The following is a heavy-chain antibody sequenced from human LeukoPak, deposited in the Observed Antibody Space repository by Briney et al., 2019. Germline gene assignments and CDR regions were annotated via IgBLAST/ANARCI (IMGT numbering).Heavy chain of an antibody. Sequence: GGSLRLSCAASGFTFSSYSLNWVRQAPGTGLEWVSYISRSSSTSYADSVKGRFTISRDNANNSLYLQMNSLRDDDTAVYYCARGFEIIDGCGQGCLVSVSS. V-gene: IGHV3-48*02. CDR3: ARGFEIIDG. D-gene: IGHD3-9*01. J-gene: IGHJ4*02. CDR1: GFTFSSYS. CDR2: ISRSSST.